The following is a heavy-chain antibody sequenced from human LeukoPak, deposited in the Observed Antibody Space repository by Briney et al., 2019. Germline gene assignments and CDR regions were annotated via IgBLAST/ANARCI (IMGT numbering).Heavy chain of an antibody. CDR2: ISWNSGFI. CDR1: GFTFDDYA. CDR3: ARDERLLSFLK. J-gene: IGHJ4*02. D-gene: IGHD3-3*01. Sequence: GGSLRLSCAASGFTFDDYAMHWVRQAPGKGLEWVSGISWNSGFIGYADSVKGRFTISRDNSKNTLYLQMNSLRAEDTAIYYCARDERLLSFLKWGQGTLVTVSS. V-gene: IGHV3-9*01.